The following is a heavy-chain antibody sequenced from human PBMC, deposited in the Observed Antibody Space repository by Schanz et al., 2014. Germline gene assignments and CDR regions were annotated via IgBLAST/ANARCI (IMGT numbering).Heavy chain of an antibody. V-gene: IGHV4-34*01. CDR1: GGPFSGYF. D-gene: IGHD5-12*01. J-gene: IGHJ6*02. Sequence: QVQLQQWGAGLLKPSETLSLTCAVYGGPFSGYFWSWIRQSPGKGLQWIGEIHHSGSIIYNPSLRSGVTISMDTSKNQFSLKLSSVTAADTAVYYCARAEINSGYARYYYGMDVWGQGTTVTVSS. CDR3: ARAEINSGYARYYYGMDV. CDR2: IHHSGSI.